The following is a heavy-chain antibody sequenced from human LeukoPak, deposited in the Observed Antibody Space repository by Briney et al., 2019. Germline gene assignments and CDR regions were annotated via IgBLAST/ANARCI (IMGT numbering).Heavy chain of an antibody. V-gene: IGHV1-69*05. Sequence: SVKVSCKASGGTFSSYAISWVRQAPGQGLEWMGGIIPIFGTANYAQKFQGRVTITTDESTSTAYMELSSLRSEDTAAYYCARYPYSYGTYYFDYWGQGTLVTVSS. CDR3: ARYPYSYGTYYFDY. CDR2: IIPIFGTA. D-gene: IGHD5-18*01. J-gene: IGHJ4*02. CDR1: GGTFSSYA.